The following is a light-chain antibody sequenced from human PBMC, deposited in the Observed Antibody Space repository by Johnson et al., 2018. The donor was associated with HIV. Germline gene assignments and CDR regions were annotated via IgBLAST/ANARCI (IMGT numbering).Light chain of an antibody. J-gene: IGLJ1*01. CDR3: GTWDSSLSAYV. Sequence: QSVFTQPPPLSAAPGQKVTISCSGSSSNIGNNYVSWYQQLPGTAPKLLIYDNNKRPSGIPDRFSGSKSGTAATLGITGLQTGDEADYYCGTWDSSLSAYVFGTGTKVPVL. V-gene: IGLV1-51*01. CDR1: SSNIGNNY. CDR2: DNN.